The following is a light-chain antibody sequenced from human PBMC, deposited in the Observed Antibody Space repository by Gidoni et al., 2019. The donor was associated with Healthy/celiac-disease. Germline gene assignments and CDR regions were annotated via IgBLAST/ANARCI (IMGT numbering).Light chain of an antibody. J-gene: IGKJ2*01. V-gene: IGKV1-5*03. CDR2: KAS. Sequence: DIQMTQSPSTLSASVGDRVTITCRASQSISSWLAWYQQKPGKAPKLLIYKASSLESGVPSRFSGSGSGTEFTLTISSLQPDDFATYYCQQYNSYLYTCGQXTKLEIK. CDR1: QSISSW. CDR3: QQYNSYLYT.